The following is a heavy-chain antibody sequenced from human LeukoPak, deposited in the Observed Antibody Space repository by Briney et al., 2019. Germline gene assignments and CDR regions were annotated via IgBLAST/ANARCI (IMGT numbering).Heavy chain of an antibody. CDR2: MNPNSGNT. D-gene: IGHD6-13*01. Sequence: ASVKVSCKASRYTFTSYDINWVRQATGQGREWMGWMNPNSGNTGYAQRFQGRVTITRNTSISTAYMELSSLRSEDTAVYYCARGASSSWYYYYYMYVWGKGTTVTVSS. J-gene: IGHJ6*03. V-gene: IGHV1-8*03. CDR3: ARGASSSWYYYYYMYV. CDR1: RYTFTSYD.